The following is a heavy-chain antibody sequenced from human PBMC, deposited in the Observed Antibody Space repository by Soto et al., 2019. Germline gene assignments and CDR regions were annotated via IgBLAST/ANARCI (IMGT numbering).Heavy chain of an antibody. J-gene: IGHJ6*02. D-gene: IGHD3-22*01. V-gene: IGHV5-51*01. CDR1: GYSFTSYW. CDR2: IYPGDSDT. CDR3: ARVRRDSSGYYYYYGMDV. Sequence: GESLKISCKGSGYSFTSYWIGWVRQMPGKGLEWMGIIYPGDSDTRYSPSFQGQVTISADKSISTACLQWSSLKASDTAMYYCARVRRDSSGYYYYYGMDVWGQGTTVTVSS.